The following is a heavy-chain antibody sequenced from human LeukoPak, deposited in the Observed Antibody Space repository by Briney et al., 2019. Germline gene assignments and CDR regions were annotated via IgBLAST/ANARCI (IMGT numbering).Heavy chain of an antibody. D-gene: IGHD7-27*01. CDR1: GFTFSSYS. CDR3: ARKGGPLGPPFDN. V-gene: IGHV3-21*01. CDR2: ISSSSTYK. Sequence: GGSLRLSCAASGFTFSSYSMNWVRQAPGKGLEWVSSISSSSTYKYYADSVQGRFTISRDNAKNSLYLQMNSLRAEDTAVYYCARKGGPLGPPFDNWGQGTLVTVSS. J-gene: IGHJ4*02.